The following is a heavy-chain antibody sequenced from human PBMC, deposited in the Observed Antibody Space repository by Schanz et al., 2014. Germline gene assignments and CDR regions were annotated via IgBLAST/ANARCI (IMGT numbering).Heavy chain of an antibody. V-gene: IGHV3-23*04. CDR1: GFTFSNHA. CDR2: IGGSGDST. CDR3: AYYDVLTGFDY. D-gene: IGHD3-9*01. J-gene: IGHJ4*02. Sequence: EVKLVESGGGLVQPGGSLRLSCAASGFTFSNHALSWVRQAPGKGLEWVSGIGGSGDSTHYADSVKGRFTISRDNSKNTLYLQINNLRAEDTAVYYCAYYDVLTGFDYWGQGTQVTVSS.